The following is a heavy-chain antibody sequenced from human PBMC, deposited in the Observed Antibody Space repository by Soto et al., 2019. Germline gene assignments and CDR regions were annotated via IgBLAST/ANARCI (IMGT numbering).Heavy chain of an antibody. CDR3: ARLIGYDSSGYYYYYGMDV. CDR2: ISSSGSTI. Sequence: GGSLRLSCAASGFTFSSYEMNWVRQAPGKGLEWVSYISSSGSTIYYADSVKGRFTISRDNAKNSLYLQMNSLRAEDTAVYYCARLIGYDSSGYYYYYGMDVCGQGTTVTVSS. D-gene: IGHD3-22*01. CDR1: GFTFSSYE. J-gene: IGHJ6*02. V-gene: IGHV3-48*03.